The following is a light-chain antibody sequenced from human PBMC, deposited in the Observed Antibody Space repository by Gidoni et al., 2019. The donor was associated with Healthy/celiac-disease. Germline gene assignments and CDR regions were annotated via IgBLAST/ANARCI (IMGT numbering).Light chain of an antibody. J-gene: IGKJ4*01. CDR3: QQYDNLPLGLT. CDR2: DAS. V-gene: IGKV1-33*01. CDR1: QDISNY. Sequence: DIQMTQSPSSLSASVGDRVTITCQASQDISNYLNWYQQKPGKAPKLLIYDASNLETGVPSRFSGSGSGTDFTFTISSLQPEDIATYYCQQYDNLPLGLTFGGGTKVESK.